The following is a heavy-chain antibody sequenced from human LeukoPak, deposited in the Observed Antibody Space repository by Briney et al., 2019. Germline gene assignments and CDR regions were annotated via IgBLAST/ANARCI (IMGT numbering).Heavy chain of an antibody. CDR1: GFSLSTSGVG. Sequence: SGPTLVKPTQTLTLTCTFSGFSLSTSGVGVGWIRQPPGRALEWLALIYWNDDKRYSPSLKSRLTITKDTSKNQVVLTMTNMDPVDTATYYCAHLLELYYYDSSGYPNWFDPWGQGTLVTVSS. CDR3: AHLLELYYYDSSGYPNWFDP. V-gene: IGHV2-5*01. J-gene: IGHJ5*02. D-gene: IGHD3-22*01. CDR2: IYWNDDK.